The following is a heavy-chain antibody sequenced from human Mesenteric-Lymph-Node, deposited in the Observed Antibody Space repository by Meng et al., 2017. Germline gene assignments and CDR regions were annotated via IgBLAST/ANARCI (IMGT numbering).Heavy chain of an antibody. CDR2: MNPNSGNT. Sequence: ASVKVSCKASGYTFTGYYMHWVRQAPGQGLEWMGGMNPNSGNTGYAQKFQGRVTITRNTSISTAYMELSSLRSEDTAVYYCARGRRKSDWFDPWGQGTLVTVSS. J-gene: IGHJ5*02. D-gene: IGHD1-14*01. CDR1: GYTFTGYY. CDR3: ARGRRKSDWFDP. V-gene: IGHV1-8*03.